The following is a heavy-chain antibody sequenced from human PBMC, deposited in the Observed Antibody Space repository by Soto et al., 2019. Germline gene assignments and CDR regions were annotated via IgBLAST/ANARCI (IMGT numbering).Heavy chain of an antibody. CDR1: GYTFTSYG. J-gene: IGHJ4*02. D-gene: IGHD2-2*02. Sequence: ASVKVSCKASGYTFTSYGISWVRQAPGQGLEWMGWISAYNGNTNYAQKLQGRVTMTTDTSTSTAYMELRSLRSDDTAVYYCARWESCSSTSCYSDLFDYWGQGTLVTVPS. CDR2: ISAYNGNT. CDR3: ARWESCSSTSCYSDLFDY. V-gene: IGHV1-18*01.